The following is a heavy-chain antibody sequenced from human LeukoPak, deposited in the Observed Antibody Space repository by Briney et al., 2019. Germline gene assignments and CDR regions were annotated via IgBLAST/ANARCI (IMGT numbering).Heavy chain of an antibody. V-gene: IGHV3-7*01. CDR2: IKQDGSAQ. CDR1: GFTFNGYW. Sequence: PGGSLRLSCAASGFTFNGYWMSWVRQAPGKGLEWVPNIKQDGSAQYYVGSVKGRFTISRDNAKNSLYLQMNSLRAEDTAVYYCARLYSSSPDPPDYYYYYMDVWGKGTTVTVSS. CDR3: ARLYSSSPDPPDYYYYYMDV. D-gene: IGHD6-6*01. J-gene: IGHJ6*03.